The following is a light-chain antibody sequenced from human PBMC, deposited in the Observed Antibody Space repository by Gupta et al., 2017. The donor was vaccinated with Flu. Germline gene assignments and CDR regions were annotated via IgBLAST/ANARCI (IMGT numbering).Light chain of an antibody. J-gene: IGLJ3*02. Sequence: QSALTQPASVSGSPGQSISISCTGTRYDIGSYDYVSWYQQYPGKAPRLLVYGVTIRPSGVSHRFSCSKSDNTASMTISGLQAEDEADYYCSSLTDTNTQVFGGGTRVTVL. CDR3: SSLTDTNTQV. CDR2: GVT. V-gene: IGLV2-14*01. CDR1: RYDIGSYDY.